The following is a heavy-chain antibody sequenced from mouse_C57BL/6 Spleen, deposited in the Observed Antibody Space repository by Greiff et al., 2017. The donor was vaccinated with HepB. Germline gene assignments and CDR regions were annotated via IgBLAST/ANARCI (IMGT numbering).Heavy chain of an antibody. CDR2: IDPETGGT. Sequence: VQLVESGAELVRPGASVTLSCKASGYTFTDYEMHWVKQTPVHGLEWIGAIDPETGGTAYNQKFKGKAILTADKSSSTAYMELRSLTSEDSAVYYCTRWRGPPITTVVAPGAYWGQGTLVTVSA. D-gene: IGHD1-1*01. CDR1: GYTFTDYE. CDR3: TRWRGPPITTVVAPGAY. J-gene: IGHJ3*01. V-gene: IGHV1-15*01.